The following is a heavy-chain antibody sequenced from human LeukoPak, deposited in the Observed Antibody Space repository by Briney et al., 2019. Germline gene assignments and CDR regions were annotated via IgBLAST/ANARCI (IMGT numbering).Heavy chain of an antibody. CDR2: IYYSGST. V-gene: IGHV4-30-4*01. Sequence: PSETLSLTCTVSGGSISSGDYYWSWIRQPPGKGLEWIGYIYYSGSTYYNPSLKSRVTISVDTSKNQFSLKLSSVTAADTAVYYCARTCDYSGYASDNYFDYWGQGTLVTVSS. D-gene: IGHD5-12*01. J-gene: IGHJ4*02. CDR3: ARTCDYSGYASDNYFDY. CDR1: GGSISSGDYY.